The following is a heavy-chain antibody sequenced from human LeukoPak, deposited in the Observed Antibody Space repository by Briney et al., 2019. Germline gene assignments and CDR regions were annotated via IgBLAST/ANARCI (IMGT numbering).Heavy chain of an antibody. J-gene: IGHJ3*02. CDR2: IYYSGST. V-gene: IGHV4-39*01. CDR1: GGSISSSSYY. Sequence: SETPSLTCTVSGGSISSSSYYWGWIRQPPGKGLEWIGGIYYSGSTYYNPSLKSRVTISVDTSKNQFSLKLSSVTAADTAVYYCASPIAVAGYDAFDIWGQGTMVTVSS. CDR3: ASPIAVAGYDAFDI. D-gene: IGHD6-19*01.